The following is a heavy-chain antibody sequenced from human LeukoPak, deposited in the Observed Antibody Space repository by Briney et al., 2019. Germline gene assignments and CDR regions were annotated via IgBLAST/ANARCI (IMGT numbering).Heavy chain of an antibody. CDR3: AKTPYSGTHGQAFDI. Sequence: PGGSLRLSCAASGFTFTSYAMGWVCQAPGKGLEWVSGISGGGANTFYGDSVKGRFTISRDNSKNTLYLQMNSLRAEDTAIYYCAKTPYSGTHGQAFDIWGQGTMVTVSS. CDR2: ISGGGANT. CDR1: GFTFTSYA. J-gene: IGHJ3*02. V-gene: IGHV3-23*01. D-gene: IGHD1-26*01.